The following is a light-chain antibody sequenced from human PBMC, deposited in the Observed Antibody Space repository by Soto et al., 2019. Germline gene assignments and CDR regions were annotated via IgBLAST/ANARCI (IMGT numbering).Light chain of an antibody. CDR3: QQSYSTTWT. V-gene: IGKV1-39*01. CDR1: QTIGNY. Sequence: DIQMTQSPSSLPASVGDTVTITCRASQTIGNYLNWCQQKPGKAPKLLIYGASSLQSGVPSRFSGSGSGTDFTLTISSLQPEDFATYYCQQSYSTTWTFGQGTRWIS. CDR2: GAS. J-gene: IGKJ1*01.